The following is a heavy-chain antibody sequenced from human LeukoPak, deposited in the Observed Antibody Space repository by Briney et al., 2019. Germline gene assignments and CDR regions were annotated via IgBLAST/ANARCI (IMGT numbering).Heavy chain of an antibody. CDR3: ARGPALGVRGAHLDY. V-gene: IGHV3-7*01. CDR1: GFTFSSYW. Sequence: GGSLRLSCAASGFTFSSYWMGWVRQAPGKRLEWVANMNIDGSEKYYADSAKGRFTISRDNSKNTLLLEMNTLRAEDTAVYYCARGPALGVRGAHLDYWGQGILVTVSS. D-gene: IGHD3-10*01. CDR2: MNIDGSEK. J-gene: IGHJ4*02.